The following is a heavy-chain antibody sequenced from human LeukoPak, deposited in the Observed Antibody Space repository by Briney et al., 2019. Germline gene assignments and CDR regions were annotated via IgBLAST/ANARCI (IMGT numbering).Heavy chain of an antibody. CDR3: AKGPSSGWYRY. CDR2: ISGSGGST. Sequence: GGSLRLSCAASVFTFSSYAMSWVRQAPGKGLEWVSAISGSGGSTYYADSVKGRFTISRDNSKNTLYLQMNSLRAEDTAVYYCAKGPSSGWYRYWGQGTLVTVSS. J-gene: IGHJ4*02. V-gene: IGHV3-23*01. D-gene: IGHD6-19*01. CDR1: VFTFSSYA.